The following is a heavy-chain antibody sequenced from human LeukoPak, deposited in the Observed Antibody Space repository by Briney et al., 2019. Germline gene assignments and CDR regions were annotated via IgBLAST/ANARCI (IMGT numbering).Heavy chain of an antibody. D-gene: IGHD6-19*01. J-gene: IGHJ4*02. Sequence: ASVKVSCKASGYTFTSYGMNWVRQAPGQGLEWMGWINTNTGNPTYAQGFTGRFVFSLDTPVSTAYLQISSLKADDTAVYYCARPAYSSGWYELDFWGQGTLVTVSS. V-gene: IGHV7-4-1*02. CDR2: INTNTGNP. CDR3: ARPAYSSGWYELDF. CDR1: GYTFTSYG.